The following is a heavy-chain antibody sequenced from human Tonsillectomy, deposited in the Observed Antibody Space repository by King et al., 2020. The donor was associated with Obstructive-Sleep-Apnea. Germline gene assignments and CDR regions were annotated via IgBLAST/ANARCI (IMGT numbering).Heavy chain of an antibody. J-gene: IGHJ4*01. Sequence: VQLVESGGGLVQPGGSLRLSCAASGFTVSSNYMSWVRQAPGKGLEWVSVIYSGGSTYYADSVKGRFTISRDNSKNTLYLQMNSLRAEDTAVYYCARSRSILWFGELNYSGHGTLVTVSS. D-gene: IGHD3-10*01. CDR3: ARSRSILWFGELNY. CDR2: IYSGGST. CDR1: GFTVSSNY. V-gene: IGHV3-66*01.